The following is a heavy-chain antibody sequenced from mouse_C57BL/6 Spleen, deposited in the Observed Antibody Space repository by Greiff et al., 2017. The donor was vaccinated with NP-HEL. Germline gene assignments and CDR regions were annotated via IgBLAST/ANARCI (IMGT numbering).Heavy chain of an antibody. CDR3: TRSNDYDEGFAY. Sequence: QVQLQQSGAELVRPGASVTLSCKASGYTFTDYEMHWVKQTPVHGLEWIGAIDPETGGTAYIQKFKGKAILTADKSSSTAYMELRSLTSEDSAVYYCTRSNDYDEGFAYWGQGTLVTVSA. D-gene: IGHD2-4*01. J-gene: IGHJ3*01. CDR2: IDPETGGT. CDR1: GYTFTDYE. V-gene: IGHV1-15*01.